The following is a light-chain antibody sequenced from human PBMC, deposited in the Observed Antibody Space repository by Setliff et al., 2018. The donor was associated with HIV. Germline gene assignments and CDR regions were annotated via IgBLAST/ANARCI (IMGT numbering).Light chain of an antibody. J-gene: IGLJ1*01. Sequence: QSALTQPASVSGSPGQSITISCTGTSSDVGSYNYVSWYQQHPGKAPKLMISEVSNRPSGVSNRFSGSKSDNTASLTISGLQAEDEADYFCSSFTTTTTRVFGTGTKVT. CDR3: SSFTTTTTRV. CDR2: EVS. V-gene: IGLV2-14*01. CDR1: SSDVGSYNY.